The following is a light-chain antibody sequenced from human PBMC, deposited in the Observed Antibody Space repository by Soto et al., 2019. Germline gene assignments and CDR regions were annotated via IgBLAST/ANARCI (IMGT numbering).Light chain of an antibody. J-gene: IGKJ1*01. CDR3: VNHNTYPLA. CDR2: DAS. Sequence: DIQMPQSPSTLSASVGARVTITGRASQSIGRWLAWYQQKPGKAPKLLIYDASSLESGVPSRFSGSGSGTEFTLTISSLQPDEFATYYCVNHNTYPLAFGQGTKVDIK. CDR1: QSIGRW. V-gene: IGKV1-5*01.